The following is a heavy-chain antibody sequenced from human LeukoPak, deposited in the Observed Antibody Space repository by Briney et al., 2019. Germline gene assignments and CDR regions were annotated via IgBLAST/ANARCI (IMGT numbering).Heavy chain of an antibody. D-gene: IGHD3-3*01. Sequence: GGSLRLSCAASGFTFSSYEMNWVRQAPGKGLEWVSYISSSGSTIYYADSVKGRFTISRDNAKNSVYLQMNSLRAEDTAVYYCARDWSDGFDYWGQGTLVTVSS. J-gene: IGHJ4*02. CDR1: GFTFSSYE. V-gene: IGHV3-48*03. CDR3: ARDWSDGFDY. CDR2: ISSSGSTI.